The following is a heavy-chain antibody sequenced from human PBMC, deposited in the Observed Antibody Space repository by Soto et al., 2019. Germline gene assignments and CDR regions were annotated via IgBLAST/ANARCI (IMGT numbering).Heavy chain of an antibody. CDR3: ARGVGVATMDD. V-gene: IGHV4-34*01. D-gene: IGHD5-12*01. Sequence: SETLSLTCAVYGGSFSGYYWSWIRQPPGKGLEWIGEINHSGSTNYNPSLKSRVTISVDTSKNQFSLKLSSVTAADTAVYYCARGVGVATMDDWGQGTLVTVSS. CDR2: INHSGST. CDR1: GGSFSGYY. J-gene: IGHJ4*02.